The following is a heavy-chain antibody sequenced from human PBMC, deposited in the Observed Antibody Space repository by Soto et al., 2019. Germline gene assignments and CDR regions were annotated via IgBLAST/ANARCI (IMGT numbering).Heavy chain of an antibody. J-gene: IGHJ5*02. D-gene: IGHD3-3*01. CDR3: ARGRAGFFWSGRSDNWFDP. Sequence: GESLKISCKGSGYSFTSYWISWVRQMPGKGLEWMGRIDPSDSYTNYSPSFQGHVTISADKSISTAYLQWSSLKASDTAMYYCARGRAGFFWSGRSDNWFDPWGQGTLVTVSS. CDR2: IDPSDSYT. CDR1: GYSFTSYW. V-gene: IGHV5-10-1*01.